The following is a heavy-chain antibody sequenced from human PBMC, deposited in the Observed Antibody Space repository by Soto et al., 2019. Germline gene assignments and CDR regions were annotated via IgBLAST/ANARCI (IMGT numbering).Heavy chain of an antibody. J-gene: IGHJ4*02. CDR3: ARTVGLGLTAFFDH. V-gene: IGHV4-61*08. CDR1: GGSVSSDDYY. Sequence: QVQLQESGPGLLKPSETLSLTCTVSGGSVSSDDYYWSWIRQPPGKGLEWTGFIYYTGGTKYNPSLKSRLPISVDTSKIQFSLKLSSVTAADTAVYYCARTVGLGLTAFFDHWGQGTLVTVSS. CDR2: IYYTGGT. D-gene: IGHD6-19*01.